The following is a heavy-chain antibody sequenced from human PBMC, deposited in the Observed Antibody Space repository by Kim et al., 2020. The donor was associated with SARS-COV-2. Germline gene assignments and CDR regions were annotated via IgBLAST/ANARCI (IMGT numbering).Heavy chain of an antibody. V-gene: IGHV1-3*01. CDR2: INAGNGNT. CDR3: ARAGLGYYDSSGYWNDAFEL. Sequence: ASVKVSCKASGYTLTTYAMHWVRQAPGQRLEWMGWINAGNGNTKYSQKFQGRVTITRDTSASTAYMELSSLRSEDTAEYYCARAGLGYYDSSGYWNDAFELWGQGTMVTVST. J-gene: IGHJ3*01. D-gene: IGHD3-22*01. CDR1: GYTLTTYA.